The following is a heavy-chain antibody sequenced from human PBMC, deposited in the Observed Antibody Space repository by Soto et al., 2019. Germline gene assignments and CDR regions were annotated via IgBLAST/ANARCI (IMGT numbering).Heavy chain of an antibody. V-gene: IGHV3-23*01. CDR2: ISGSGGST. J-gene: IGHJ6*02. Sequence: GGSLRLSCAASGFTFSSYAMSWVRQAPGKGLEWVSAISGSGGSTYYADSVKGRFTISGDNSKNTLYLQMNSLRAEDTAVYYCAKFGLGIVVVPAILYGMDVWGQGTTVTVSS. D-gene: IGHD2-2*01. CDR3: AKFGLGIVVVPAILYGMDV. CDR1: GFTFSSYA.